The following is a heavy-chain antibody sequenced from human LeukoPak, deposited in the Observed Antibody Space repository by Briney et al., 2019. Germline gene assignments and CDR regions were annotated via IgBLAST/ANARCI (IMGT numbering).Heavy chain of an antibody. CDR3: AREGIYSGYDRVLDY. Sequence: PSETLSLTCTVSGGSISSDSYHWGWIRQPPGKGLEWIGSIYYIGITNYNPSLKSRVTISVDTSKNQFSLRLSSVTAADTAIYYCAREGIYSGYDRVLDYWGQGTLVTVSS. V-gene: IGHV4-39*07. CDR1: GGSISSDSYH. CDR2: IYYIGIT. J-gene: IGHJ4*02. D-gene: IGHD5-12*01.